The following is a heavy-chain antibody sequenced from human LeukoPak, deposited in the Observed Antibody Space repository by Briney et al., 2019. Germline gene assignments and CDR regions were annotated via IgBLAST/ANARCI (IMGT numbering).Heavy chain of an antibody. CDR1: GGSISSGGYY. V-gene: IGHV4-30-2*05. CDR3: ARDGSDYYYMDV. CDR2: IYHSGST. Sequence: PSETLSLTCTVSGGSISSGGYYWSWIRQPPGKGLEWIGYIYHSGSTYYNPSLKSRVTISVDTSKNQFSLKLSSVTAADTAVYYCARDGSDYYYMDVWGKGTTVTVSS. J-gene: IGHJ6*03.